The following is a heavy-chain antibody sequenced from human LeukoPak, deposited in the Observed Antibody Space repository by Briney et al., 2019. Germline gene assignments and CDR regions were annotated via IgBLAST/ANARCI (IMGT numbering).Heavy chain of an antibody. CDR2: IKQDGSEK. CDR1: GFTLSSYW. CDR3: ARIYGEAQRDLTAGDFDY. D-gene: IGHD4-17*01. Sequence: SGGSLRLSCAASGFTLSSYWMSWVRQAPGKGLEWVANIKQDGSEKYYVDSVKGRFTISRDNAKNSLYLQMNSLRAEDTAVYYCARIYGEAQRDLTAGDFDYWGQGTLVTVSS. J-gene: IGHJ4*02. V-gene: IGHV3-7*01.